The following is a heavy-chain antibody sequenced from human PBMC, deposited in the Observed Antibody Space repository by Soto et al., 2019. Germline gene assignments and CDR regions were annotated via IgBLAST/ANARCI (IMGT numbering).Heavy chain of an antibody. Sequence: SGPTLVNPTQTLTLTCSFPGFSLTTSDMGVGWIRQSPGQALEWLALIYWNDDKRYSPSLKSRLTITKGTSKNQVVLTMTNMDPVDTATYYCAHDYYDSSTYYPHDAFDIWGQGTLVTVSS. CDR2: IYWNDDK. J-gene: IGHJ3*02. V-gene: IGHV2-5*01. CDR1: GFSLTTSDMG. D-gene: IGHD3-22*01. CDR3: AHDYYDSSTYYPHDAFDI.